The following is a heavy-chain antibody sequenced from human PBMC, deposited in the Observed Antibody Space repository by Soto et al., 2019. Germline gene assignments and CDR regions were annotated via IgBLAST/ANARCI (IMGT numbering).Heavy chain of an antibody. CDR3: ASDHGTSLIRD. CDR2: VYDTEYP. J-gene: IGHJ4*02. V-gene: IGHV4-61*01. CDR1: GASVSSSRHS. D-gene: IGHD1-26*01. Sequence: QVQLQGSGPGLVRPSETLSLACTVSGASVSSSRHSWGWVRQPPVEGLECIGYVYDTEYPKYNPSLKSRDAISMDTSKNQFSLRLTSVTAAETAVYYCASDHGTSLIRDWGQGILVTVSS.